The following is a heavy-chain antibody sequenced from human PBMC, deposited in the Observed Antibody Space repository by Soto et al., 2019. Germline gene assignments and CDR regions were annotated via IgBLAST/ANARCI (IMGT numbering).Heavy chain of an antibody. D-gene: IGHD4-17*01. CDR2: INQSGST. CDR1: GGSFSGYH. J-gene: IGHJ6*02. Sequence: SETLSLTCAVYGGSFSGYHWSWIRQSPGKGLEWIGEINQSGSTNYNPSLKSRVSISVDTSKNQFSLKLSSVTAADTAVYYCARGRHGDSKLPVLSERSYVNYGMDVWGQGTTVTVSS. V-gene: IGHV4-34*01. CDR3: ARGRHGDSKLPVLSERSYVNYGMDV.